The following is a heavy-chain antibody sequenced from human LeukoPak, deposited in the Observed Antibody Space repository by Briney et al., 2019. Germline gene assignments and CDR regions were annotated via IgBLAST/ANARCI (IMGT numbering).Heavy chain of an antibody. CDR2: IYHTGST. CDR1: GGPITEYY. D-gene: IGHD6-19*01. Sequence: TAETLSLTCSVSGGPITEYYWSWIRQPPGRGLEWIGYIYHTGSTNYTPSLKSRVTISVDASRNQFSLKLVSVTAADTAVYYCARDRGSTGYYYLDSWGQGILVTDSS. V-gene: IGHV4-59*01. CDR3: ARDRGSTGYYYLDS. J-gene: IGHJ4*02.